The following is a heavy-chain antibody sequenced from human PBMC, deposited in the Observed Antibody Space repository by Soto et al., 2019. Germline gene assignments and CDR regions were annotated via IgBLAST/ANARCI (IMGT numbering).Heavy chain of an antibody. D-gene: IGHD2-15*01. CDR2: ISSSSSYI. J-gene: IGHJ4*02. CDR1: GFIFSTYS. Sequence: EVQLVESGGGLVKPGGSLRLSCAASGFIFSTYSMNWVRQAPGKGLEWVSSISSSSSYIYYADSVKGRFTISRDNAKNSLYLQMNSLRAEDTTIYYCAKDKATVVTLFDYWGQGTLVTVSS. CDR3: AKDKATVVTLFDY. V-gene: IGHV3-21*01.